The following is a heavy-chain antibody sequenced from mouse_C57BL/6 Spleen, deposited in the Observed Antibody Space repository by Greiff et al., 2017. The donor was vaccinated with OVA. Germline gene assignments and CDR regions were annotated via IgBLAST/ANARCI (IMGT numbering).Heavy chain of an antibody. Sequence: QVQLQQPGAELVRPGTSVKLSCKASGYTFTSYWMHWVKQRPGQGLEWIGVIDPSDSYTNYNQKFKGKATLTVDTASSTAYMQLSSLTSEDSAVYYCAMMVTTYLYFDDWGTGTTVTVSS. CDR2: IDPSDSYT. CDR3: AMMVTTYLYFDD. D-gene: IGHD2-3*01. V-gene: IGHV1-59*01. CDR1: GYTFTSYW. J-gene: IGHJ1*03.